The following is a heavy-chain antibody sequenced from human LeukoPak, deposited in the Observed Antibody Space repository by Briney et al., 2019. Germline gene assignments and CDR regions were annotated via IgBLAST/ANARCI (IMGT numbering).Heavy chain of an antibody. D-gene: IGHD6-13*01. J-gene: IGHJ6*03. Sequence: SETLSLTCTVSGGSISSSSYYWGWIRQPPGKGLEWIGSIYYSGSTYYNPSLKSRVTISVDTSKNRFSLKLSSVTAADTAVYYCARRAGYSSSWYRKPHNYYYYMDVWGKGTTVTVSS. CDR1: GGSISSSSYY. CDR2: IYYSGST. CDR3: ARRAGYSSSWYRKPHNYYYYMDV. V-gene: IGHV4-39*01.